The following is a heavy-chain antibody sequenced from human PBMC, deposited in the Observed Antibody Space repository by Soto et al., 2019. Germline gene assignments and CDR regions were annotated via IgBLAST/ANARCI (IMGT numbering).Heavy chain of an antibody. J-gene: IGHJ4*02. D-gene: IGHD5-18*01. CDR2: IYYSGST. CDR1: GGSISSGDYY. Sequence: QVQLQESGPGLVKPSQTLSLTCTVSGGSISSGDYYWSWIRQPPGKGLEWIGYIYYSGSTYYNPSLNSRVXXSXDXXKNQFSLKLSSVPAADTAVYYCARDTGYSYGSFDYWGQGTLVPVSS. CDR3: ARDTGYSYGSFDY. V-gene: IGHV4-30-4*01.